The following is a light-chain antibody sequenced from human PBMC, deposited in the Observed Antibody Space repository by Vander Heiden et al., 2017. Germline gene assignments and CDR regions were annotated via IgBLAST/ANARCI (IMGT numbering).Light chain of an antibody. CDR2: EVS. CDR3: SSYADSNNYV. J-gene: IGLJ1*01. CDR1: SSDVGGYNY. Sequence: QSALTHPPSASGSPGQSVTISCTGTSSDVGGYNYVSWYQQHPGKAPKLMIYEVSKRPSGVPDRFSGSKSGNTASLTVSGLQTEDEADYYCSSYADSNNYVFGTGTKVTVL. V-gene: IGLV2-8*01.